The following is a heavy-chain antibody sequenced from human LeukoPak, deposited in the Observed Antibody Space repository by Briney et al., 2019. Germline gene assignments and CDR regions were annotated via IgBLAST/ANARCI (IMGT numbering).Heavy chain of an antibody. J-gene: IGHJ4*02. Sequence: GGSLRLSCAVSGITLSNYGVSWVRQAPGKGLEWVAGISGSGGSTNYADSVKGRFTISRDNRKNTLYLQMNSLRVEDTAVYFCAKRGVVIRVILVGFHKEAYYFDSWGQGALVTVSS. CDR3: AKRGVVIRVILVGFHKEAYYFDS. CDR1: GITLSNYG. V-gene: IGHV3-23*01. D-gene: IGHD3-22*01. CDR2: ISGSGGST.